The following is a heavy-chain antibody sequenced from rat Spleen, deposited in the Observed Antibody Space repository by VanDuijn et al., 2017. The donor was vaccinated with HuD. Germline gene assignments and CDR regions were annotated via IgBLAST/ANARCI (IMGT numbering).Heavy chain of an antibody. Sequence: EVQLVESGEGLVQPGRSMKLSCAASGFTFSNYDMVWVRQAPTKGLKWVASISYDGSTTYYRDSVKGRFTISRDFAKSTLFLQMDSLRSEDTATYYCTRGYYFDYWGQGVMVTVSS. CDR1: GFTFSNYD. V-gene: IGHV5-29*01. CDR2: ISYDGSTT. J-gene: IGHJ2*01. CDR3: TRGYYFDY.